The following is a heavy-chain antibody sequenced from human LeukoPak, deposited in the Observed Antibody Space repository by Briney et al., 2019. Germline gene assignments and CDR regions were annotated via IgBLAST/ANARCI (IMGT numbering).Heavy chain of an antibody. CDR1: YA. D-gene: IGHD3-22*01. V-gene: IGHV3-23*01. Sequence: YAXGGVRRAPGKGREGVSAISGSAGSTYYAASVQGRFPISTDNSNNTLYLQINSLRAEDTAVYYYAKDSHYYDSPLCYWGQGTLVTVSS. J-gene: IGHJ4*02. CDR3: AKDSHYYDSPLCY. CDR2: ISGSAGST.